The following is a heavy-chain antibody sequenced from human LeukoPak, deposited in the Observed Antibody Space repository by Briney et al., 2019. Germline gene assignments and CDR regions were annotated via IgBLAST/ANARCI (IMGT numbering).Heavy chain of an antibody. V-gene: IGHV5-51*01. CDR3: ARPRWSSSPMGGAFDI. CDR1: GYSFISYW. J-gene: IGHJ3*02. CDR2: IYPGDSDT. D-gene: IGHD6-13*01. Sequence: GESLKISCEGSGYSFISYWIAWVRQMPGKGLEWMGIIYPGDSDTRYSPSFQGQVTISADKSIITAYLQWSSLKASDTAMYYCARPRWSSSPMGGAFDIWGQGTMVTVSS.